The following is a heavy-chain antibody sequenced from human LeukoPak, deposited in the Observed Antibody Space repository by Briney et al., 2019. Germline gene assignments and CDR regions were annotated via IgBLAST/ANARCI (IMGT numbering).Heavy chain of an antibody. CDR2: IKQDGSQE. J-gene: IGHJ4*02. D-gene: IGHD3-3*01. Sequence: GGSLRLSCVASGFPFSSYWMTWVRQAPGKGLEWVAHIKQDGSQEYYVDSVKGRLTISRDSAKNSLYLQMNSLRAEDTAVYYCARGVPYDSWSGPHYSDYWGQGTLVTVSS. V-gene: IGHV3-7*01. CDR3: ARGVPYDSWSGPHYSDY. CDR1: GFPFSSYW.